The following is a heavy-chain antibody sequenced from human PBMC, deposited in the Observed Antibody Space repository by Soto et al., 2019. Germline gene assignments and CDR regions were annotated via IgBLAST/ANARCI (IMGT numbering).Heavy chain of an antibody. CDR2: IYPGDSDT. V-gene: IGHV5-51*01. CDR3: ASLIRYYVILTGYYWYWFDP. D-gene: IGHD3-9*01. J-gene: IGHJ5*02. Sequence: GESLKISCKGSGYSFTSYWIGWVRQMPGKGLEWMGIIYPGDSDTRYSPSFQGQVTISADKSISTAYLQWSSLKASDTAMYYCASLIRYYVILTGYYWYWFDPWGPGALVTVSS. CDR1: GYSFTSYW.